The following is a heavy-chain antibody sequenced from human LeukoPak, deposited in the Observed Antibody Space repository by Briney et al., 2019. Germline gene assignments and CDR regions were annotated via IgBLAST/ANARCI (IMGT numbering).Heavy chain of an antibody. Sequence: GGSLRLSCAASGFSFSGYGMHWVRQAPGKGLEWVAGISYDGSNIYYADSVKGRFTISRDNSKNTLYLQMNSLRAEDTAVYYCAKPSHVRIGECLDVWGQGTTVTVSS. V-gene: IGHV3-30*18. J-gene: IGHJ6*02. CDR1: GFSFSGYG. CDR3: AKPSHVRIGECLDV. CDR2: ISYDGSNI. D-gene: IGHD3-10*01.